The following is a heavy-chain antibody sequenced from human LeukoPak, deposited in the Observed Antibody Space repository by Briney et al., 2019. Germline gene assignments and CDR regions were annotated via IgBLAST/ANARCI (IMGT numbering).Heavy chain of an antibody. V-gene: IGHV3-33*01. CDR2: IWYDGSNK. J-gene: IGHJ4*02. Sequence: PGRSLRLSCAASGFTFSSFGMHWVRQAPGKGLEWVAVIWYDGSNKYYADSVKGRSTISRDNSKNTLFLQMNSLRAEDTAMYYCARQAAAGETFDYWGQGTLVTVSS. CDR1: GFTFSSFG. CDR3: ARQAAAGETFDY. D-gene: IGHD6-13*01.